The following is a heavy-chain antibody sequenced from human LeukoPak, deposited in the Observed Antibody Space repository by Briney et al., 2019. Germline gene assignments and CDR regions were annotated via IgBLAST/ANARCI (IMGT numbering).Heavy chain of an antibody. D-gene: IGHD3-22*01. V-gene: IGHV3-74*01. CDR3: ARDQDSYGQDYYDSSGYYR. CDR1: QFTFSSYW. CDR2: INSDGSIT. J-gene: IGHJ4*02. Sequence: PGGSLRLSCAASQFTFSSYWMHWVRQAPGKGLVWVSRINSDGSITTYADSVKGRFTISRDNAKNTLYLQMNSLRAEDTAVYYCARDQDSYGQDYYDSSGYYRWGQGTLVTVSS.